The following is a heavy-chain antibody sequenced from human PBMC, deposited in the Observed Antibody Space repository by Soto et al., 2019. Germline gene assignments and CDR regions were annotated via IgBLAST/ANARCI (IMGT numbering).Heavy chain of an antibody. V-gene: IGHV3-43*01. J-gene: IGHJ5*02. D-gene: IGHD1-26*01. CDR1: GFTFDDYT. CDR2: ISWDGGST. Sequence: EVQLVESGGVVVQPGGSLRLSCAASGFTFDDYTMHWVRQAPGKGLEWVYIISWDGGSTYYADSVKGRFTISRDNSKNSLYLQMTSLRTEDTALYYCAKEVEARGYNWCDPWGQGTLVTVSS. CDR3: AKEVEARGYNWCDP.